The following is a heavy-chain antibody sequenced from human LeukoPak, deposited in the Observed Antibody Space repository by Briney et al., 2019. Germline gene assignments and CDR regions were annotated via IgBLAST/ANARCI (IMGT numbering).Heavy chain of an antibody. CDR1: GFTFSSYS. V-gene: IGHV3-21*01. CDR3: ASGVPRYFDY. CDR2: ISSSSSYI. Sequence: GGSLRLSCAASGFTFSSYSMNWVRQAPGKGLEWVSSISSSSSYIYYADSVKGRFTISRDNAKNSLYLQMNSLRAEDTAVYYCASGVPRYFDYWGQGTLVTVSS. J-gene: IGHJ4*02. D-gene: IGHD3-10*01.